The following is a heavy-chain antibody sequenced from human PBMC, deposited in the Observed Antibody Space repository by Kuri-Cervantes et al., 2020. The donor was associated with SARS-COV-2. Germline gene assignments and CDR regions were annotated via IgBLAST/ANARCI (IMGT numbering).Heavy chain of an antibody. J-gene: IGHJ3*02. CDR1: GFTFDDYA. CDR3: AKSLHSFSFSVGIGAFDI. Sequence: LSLTCAASGFTFDDYAMHWVRQAPGKGLEWVSGISWTSVNIAYAASVKGRFTISRDNAKRSLYLQMNSLGAEDVALYYCAKSLHSFSFSVGIGAFDIWGQGTMVTVSS. CDR2: ISWTSVNI. D-gene: IGHD7-27*01. V-gene: IGHV3-9*03.